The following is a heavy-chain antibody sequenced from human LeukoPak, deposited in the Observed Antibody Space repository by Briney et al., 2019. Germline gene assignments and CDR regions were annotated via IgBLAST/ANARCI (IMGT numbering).Heavy chain of an antibody. J-gene: IGHJ4*02. CDR1: GGSFSGYY. D-gene: IGHD6-6*01. V-gene: IGHV4-34*01. Sequence: SETLSLTCAVYGGSFSGYYWSWIRQPPGKGLEWIGEINHSGSTNYNPSLKSRVTISVDTSKNQFSLKLSSVTAADTAVYYCARVEYGSSSSFDYWGQGTLVTVSS. CDR2: INHSGST. CDR3: ARVEYGSSSSFDY.